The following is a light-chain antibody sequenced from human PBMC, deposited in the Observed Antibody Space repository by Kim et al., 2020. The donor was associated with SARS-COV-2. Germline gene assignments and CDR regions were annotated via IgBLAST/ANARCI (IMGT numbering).Light chain of an antibody. Sequence: DIQMTQSPSTLSASVGDRVTITCRASQSISTWLAWYQQKPGKAPKLLIYKASNLKSGVPSRFSGSESETEFTLTISSLQPDDFATYYCQQWWTFGQGTKVDIK. V-gene: IGKV1-5*03. CDR3: QQWWT. J-gene: IGKJ1*01. CDR1: QSISTW. CDR2: KAS.